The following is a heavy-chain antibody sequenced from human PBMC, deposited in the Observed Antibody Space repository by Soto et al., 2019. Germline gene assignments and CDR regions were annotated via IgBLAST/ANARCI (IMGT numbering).Heavy chain of an antibody. CDR2: IIPIFGTA. CDR3: AGPPELTRIYYYYGIDV. V-gene: IGHV1-69*05. CDR1: GGTFSGYA. J-gene: IGHJ6*02. Sequence: QVQLVQSGAEVKKPGSSVKVSCKASGGTFSGYAISWVRQAPGQGLEWMGGIIPIFGTANYAQKFQGRVTITTDESTSTAYMELSSLRSEDTAVYYCAGPPELTRIYYYYGIDVCGQGATCTVSS. D-gene: IGHD1-7*01.